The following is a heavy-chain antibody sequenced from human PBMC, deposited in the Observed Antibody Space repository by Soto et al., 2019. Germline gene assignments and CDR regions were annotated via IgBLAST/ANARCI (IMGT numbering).Heavy chain of an antibody. CDR2: ISYDGSNK. CDR3: AKDLDYSTSYFDY. Sequence: QVQLVESGGGVVQPGRSLRLSCAASGFTFSSYGMHWVRQAPGKGLEWVAVISYDGSNKYYADSVKGRFTISRDNSKNTLYLQMNGLRAEDTAVYYCAKDLDYSTSYFDYWGQGTLVTVSS. V-gene: IGHV3-30*18. J-gene: IGHJ4*02. CDR1: GFTFSSYG. D-gene: IGHD4-4*01.